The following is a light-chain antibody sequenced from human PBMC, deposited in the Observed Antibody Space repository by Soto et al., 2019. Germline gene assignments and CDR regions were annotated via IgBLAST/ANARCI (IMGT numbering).Light chain of an antibody. J-gene: IGKJ2*01. CDR1: QSLVHSDGDTY. CDR3: MQGSHWPPT. Sequence: DVVMTQSPLPLPVTPGQPASISCRSSQSLVHSDGDTYLNWFQHRPGQAPRRLIYKVSNRYSGVPDRFSGSGSGTDFTLTISSVEDGDVAIYYCMQGSHWPPTFGQGTKLEIK. CDR2: KVS. V-gene: IGKV2-30*02.